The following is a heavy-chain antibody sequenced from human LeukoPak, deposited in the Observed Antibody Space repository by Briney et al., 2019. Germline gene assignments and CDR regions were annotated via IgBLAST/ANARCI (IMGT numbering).Heavy chain of an antibody. CDR1: GGSISSSSYY. J-gene: IGHJ4*02. V-gene: IGHV4-39*07. CDR3: ARGVQVAVAGFDY. CDR2: IYYSGNT. Sequence: PSETLSLTCTVSGGSISSSSYYWGWIRQPPGKGLEWIGSIYYSGNTYYNPSLKSRVTISVDTSKNQFSLKLSSVTAADTAVYYCARGVQVAVAGFDYWGQGTLVTVSS. D-gene: IGHD6-19*01.